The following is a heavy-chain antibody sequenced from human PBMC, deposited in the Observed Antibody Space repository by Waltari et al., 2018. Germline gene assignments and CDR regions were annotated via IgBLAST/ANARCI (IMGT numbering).Heavy chain of an antibody. J-gene: IGHJ4*02. Sequence: QVQLQESGPGLVKPSETLSLTCTVSGGSVTSSYHWSWIRQPPGKGLEWIGELNYSGGPRYSPSLQRRVTISLATSKNEFSLTLRSVTAADTVVYFCARTYSRGGWYFDSCGLGTLVTVSS. CDR3: ARTYSRGGWYFDS. D-gene: IGHD4-4*01. V-gene: IGHV4-59*02. CDR1: GGSVTSSYH. CDR2: LNYSGGP.